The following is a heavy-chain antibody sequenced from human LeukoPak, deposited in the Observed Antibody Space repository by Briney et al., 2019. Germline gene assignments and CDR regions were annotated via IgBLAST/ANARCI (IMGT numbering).Heavy chain of an antibody. D-gene: IGHD3-22*01. CDR2: INPNSGGT. Sequence: ASVKVSCKASGYTFTGYYMHWVRQAPGQGLEWMGWINPNSGGTNYARKFQGRITMTRDTSISTAYMELSRLRSDDTAVYYCARDRDYYDSSGYYYYDYWGQGTLVTVSS. J-gene: IGHJ4*02. CDR3: ARDRDYYDSSGYYYYDY. V-gene: IGHV1-2*02. CDR1: GYTFTGYY.